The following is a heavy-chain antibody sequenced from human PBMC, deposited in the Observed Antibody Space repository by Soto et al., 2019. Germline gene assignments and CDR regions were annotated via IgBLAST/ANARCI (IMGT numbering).Heavy chain of an antibody. D-gene: IGHD2-2*03. J-gene: IGHJ3*01. Sequence: ASVKVSCKASGYTFTNFGISWVRQAPGQGLEWMGWISAYTGNTNYAQRLQGRVTMTTDTSTNPAYMEMRGLRSDDTAVYYCATFLGYSSSWWRHCAFDVWGQGTTVTVSS. CDR1: GYTFTNFG. CDR2: ISAYTGNT. V-gene: IGHV1-18*01. CDR3: ATFLGYSSSWWRHCAFDV.